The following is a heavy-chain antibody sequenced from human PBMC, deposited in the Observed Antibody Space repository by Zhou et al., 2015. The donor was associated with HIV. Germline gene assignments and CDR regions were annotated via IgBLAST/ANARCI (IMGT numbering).Heavy chain of an antibody. CDR2: FIPFFGTV. J-gene: IGHJ2*01. CDR1: GGTLSSYG. Sequence: QVQLVQSGAEVKKPGSSVKVSCKASGGTLSSYGISWVRQAPGQGLEWMGGFIPFFGTVNYAQRFQGRLTITADESTSTAYMELSSLRSEDTAVYYCARSLGGSDGYWYFDLWGRGTLVTVSS. CDR3: ARSLGGSDGYWYFDL. D-gene: IGHD3-3*01. V-gene: IGHV1-69*12.